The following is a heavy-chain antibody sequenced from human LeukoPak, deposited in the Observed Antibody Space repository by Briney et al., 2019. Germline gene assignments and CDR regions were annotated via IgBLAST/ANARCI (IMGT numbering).Heavy chain of an antibody. CDR1: GFTVSNNY. Sequence: GGSLRLSCAVSGFTVSNNYITWVRQAPGKGLEWVSAIYSGGNTYYADSAKARFTISRDNSKNTVYLQMNSLRAEDTAVYYCARYYGSGSYYTDYWGQGTLVTVSS. V-gene: IGHV3-66*01. CDR2: IYSGGNT. D-gene: IGHD3-10*01. CDR3: ARYYGSGSYYTDY. J-gene: IGHJ4*02.